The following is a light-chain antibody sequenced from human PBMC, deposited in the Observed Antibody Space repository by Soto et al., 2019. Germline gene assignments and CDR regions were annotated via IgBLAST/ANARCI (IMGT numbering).Light chain of an antibody. Sequence: EIVMTQSPATLSVSPGERATLSCRASQSVGSRLAWYQQKPGQSPRLLIHDASTRATGIPARFSGSGSGTEFTHTISGLQSEDFAVYYCQQYINWPPWTFGQGTKVEIK. V-gene: IGKV3-15*01. CDR2: DAS. J-gene: IGKJ1*01. CDR3: QQYINWPPWT. CDR1: QSVGSR.